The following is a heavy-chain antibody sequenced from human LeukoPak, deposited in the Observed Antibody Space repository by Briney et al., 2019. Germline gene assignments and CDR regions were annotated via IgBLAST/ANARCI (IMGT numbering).Heavy chain of an antibody. Sequence: GRSLRLSCAASGFTFSSYAMHWVRQAPGKGLEWVAVISYDGSNKYYADSVKGRFTISRDNSKNTLYLQMNSLRAEDTAVYYCGRDLGQQWLGYYYYYGMDVWGQGTTVTVSS. CDR3: GRDLGQQWLGYYYYYGMDV. J-gene: IGHJ6*02. D-gene: IGHD6-19*01. CDR1: GFTFSSYA. V-gene: IGHV3-30-3*01. CDR2: ISYDGSNK.